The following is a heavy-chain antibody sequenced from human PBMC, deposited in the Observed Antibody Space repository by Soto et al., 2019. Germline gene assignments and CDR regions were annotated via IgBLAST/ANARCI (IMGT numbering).Heavy chain of an antibody. CDR1: GGTFISYA. V-gene: IGHV1-69*13. D-gene: IGHD2-15*01. CDR3: AREMVVVVAATHDAFDI. CDR2: IIPIFGTA. Sequence: SAEVSCKASGGTFISYAISWVRQAPGQGLEWMGGIIPIFGTANYAQKFQGRVTITADESTSTAYMELSSLRSEDTAVYYCAREMVVVVAATHDAFDIWGQGTMVTVSS. J-gene: IGHJ3*02.